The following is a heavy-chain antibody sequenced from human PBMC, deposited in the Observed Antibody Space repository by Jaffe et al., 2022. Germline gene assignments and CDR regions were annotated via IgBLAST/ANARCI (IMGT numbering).Heavy chain of an antibody. D-gene: IGHD6-19*01. CDR2: IIPILGIA. CDR1: GGTFSSYT. J-gene: IGHJ3*02. CDR3: AREDSSGWKGVNDAFDI. Sequence: QVQLVQSGAEVKKPGSSVKVSCKASGGTFSSYTISWVRQAPGQGLEWMGRIIPILGIANYAQKFQGRVTITADKSTSTAYMELSSLRSEDTAVYYCAREDSSGWKGVNDAFDIWGQGTMVTVSS. V-gene: IGHV1-69*08.